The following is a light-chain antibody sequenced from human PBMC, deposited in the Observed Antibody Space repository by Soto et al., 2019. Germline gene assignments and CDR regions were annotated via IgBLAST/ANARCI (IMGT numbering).Light chain of an antibody. J-gene: IGKJ4*01. V-gene: IGKV1-5*03. CDR1: QSINSW. CDR2: NAS. Sequence: DIQMTQSPSTLSASVGDRVTITCRASQSINSWLAWYPQKPGKAPKLLIYNASSLESGVPSRFSGSGSGTEFTLTISSLQSDGFGTCYCQQDNTYVTFCGGAKADI. CDR3: QQDNTYVT.